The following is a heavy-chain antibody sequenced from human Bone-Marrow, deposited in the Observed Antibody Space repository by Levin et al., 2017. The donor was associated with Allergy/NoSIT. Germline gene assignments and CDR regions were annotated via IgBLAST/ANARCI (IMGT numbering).Heavy chain of an antibody. D-gene: IGHD2-15*01. V-gene: IGHV3-23*01. CDR2: SNGART. CDR3: GRESVGTGWYTVEK. J-gene: IGHJ4*02. CDR1: GFTLSNYA. Sequence: SGSSGFTLSNYAVSWVRQPPGKGLEWVSASNGARTLYAGSVRGRFTISRDNSRDTVYLQMNGLRVDDTAVYFCGRESVGTGWYTVEKWGQGTLVTVSS.